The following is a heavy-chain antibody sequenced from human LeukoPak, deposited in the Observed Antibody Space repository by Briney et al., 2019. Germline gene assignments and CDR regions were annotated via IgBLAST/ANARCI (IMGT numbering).Heavy chain of an antibody. D-gene: IGHD1-26*01. Sequence: GGSLRLSCAASGFTFSSYWMNWVRQASGKGLMWVARININGTFSTYADSVQGRFTVFRDNAKKTLYLQMNSLRVEDTATYFCGQVGYWGQGTLVTVSS. CDR1: GFTFSSYW. CDR2: ININGTFS. CDR3: GQVGY. V-gene: IGHV3-74*03. J-gene: IGHJ4*02.